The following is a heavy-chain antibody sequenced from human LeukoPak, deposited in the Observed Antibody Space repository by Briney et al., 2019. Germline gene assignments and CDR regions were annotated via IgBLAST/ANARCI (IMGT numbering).Heavy chain of an antibody. CDR2: IWYGGSNK. V-gene: IGHV3-33*01. CDR1: GFTFSSYG. J-gene: IGHJ6*04. D-gene: IGHD3-10*01. CDR3: ARDQGYYYGSGVGDYYYYGMDV. Sequence: GRSLRLSCAASGFTFSSYGMHWVRQAPGKGLEWVAVIWYGGSNKYYADSVKGRFTISRDNSKNTLYLQMNSLRAEDTAVYYCARDQGYYYGSGVGDYYYYGMDVWGKGTTVTVSS.